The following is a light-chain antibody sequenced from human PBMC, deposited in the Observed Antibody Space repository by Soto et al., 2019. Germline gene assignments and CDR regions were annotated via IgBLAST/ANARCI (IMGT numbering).Light chain of an antibody. CDR3: QQYDDWPLT. Sequence: EKVMTQSPATLSVSPGERATLSCRASESINNRLAWYQQKPGQGPRLLIYDAFTRATDIPARFSGSASGTEFPLTISSLQSEDSAFYYCQQYDDWPLTLGGGTKVEIK. J-gene: IGKJ4*01. CDR2: DAF. CDR1: ESINNR. V-gene: IGKV3-15*01.